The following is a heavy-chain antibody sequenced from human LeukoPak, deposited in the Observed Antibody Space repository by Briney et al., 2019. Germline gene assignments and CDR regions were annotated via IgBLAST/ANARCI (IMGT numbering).Heavy chain of an antibody. V-gene: IGHV4-34*01. D-gene: IGHD3-10*01. CDR2: INHSGST. CDR3: ATDYYGSGSSFDY. Sequence: PSETLSLTCAVYGGSFSGYYWSWIRQPTGKGLEWIGEINHSGSTNYNPSLKSRVTISVDTSKNQFSLKLSSVTAADTAVYYCATDYYGSGSSFDYWGQGTLVTVSS. J-gene: IGHJ4*02. CDR1: GGSFSGYY.